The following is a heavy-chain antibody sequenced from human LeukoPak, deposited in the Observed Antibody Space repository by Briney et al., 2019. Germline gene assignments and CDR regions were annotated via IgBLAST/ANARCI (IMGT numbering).Heavy chain of an antibody. CDR3: AREVGGDYGSGTFFDL. CDR2: ISSGGSTI. J-gene: IGHJ4*02. D-gene: IGHD3-10*01. CDR1: EFVFSDYY. Sequence: PGGSLRLSCAASEFVFSDYYMSWVRQAPGKGLVWVSYISSGGSTIYYADSVKGRFTISRDNAKNSLYLQMNSMRAEDTAVYYCAREVGGDYGSGTFFDLWGQGNMVTVSS. V-gene: IGHV3-11*01.